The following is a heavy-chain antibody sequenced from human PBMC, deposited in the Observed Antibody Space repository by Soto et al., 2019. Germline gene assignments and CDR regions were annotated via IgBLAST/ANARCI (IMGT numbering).Heavy chain of an antibody. V-gene: IGHV1-69*15. CDR3: ARITRYSSPTSDDLDS. CDR1: GGTFYTYT. D-gene: IGHD5-18*01. Sequence: QIQLVQSGAEVRKPGSSVQVSCKASGGTFYTYTFSWVRQAPGQGLEWMGSITPIYPTTNYAEKFQGRLTVTADGSTNTAYMELNSLTSEDTAVYYCARITRYSSPTSDDLDSWGQGTLVTVSS. J-gene: IGHJ4*02. CDR2: ITPIYPTT.